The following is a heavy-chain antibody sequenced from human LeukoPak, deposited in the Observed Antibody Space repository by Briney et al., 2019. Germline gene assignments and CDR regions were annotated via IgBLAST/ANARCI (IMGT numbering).Heavy chain of an antibody. CDR2: ISDSGGNT. J-gene: IGHJ4*02. V-gene: IGHV3-23*01. D-gene: IGHD3-10*01. CDR1: RFTFSSYV. Sequence: GGSLRLSCAASRFTFSSYVMTWVRQAPGKGLEWVSGISDSGGNTYYADSVKGRFTISRDNSKNTLYLEMNSLRAEDTAVYYCAKDIGSYYDYWGQGILVTVSS. CDR3: AKDIGSYYDY.